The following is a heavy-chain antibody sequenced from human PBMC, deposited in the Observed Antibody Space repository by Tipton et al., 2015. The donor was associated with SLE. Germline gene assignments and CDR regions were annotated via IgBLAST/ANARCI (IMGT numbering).Heavy chain of an antibody. V-gene: IGHV4-38-2*01. Sequence: TLSLTCAVSGYSISTGYYWGWIRPPPGKGLEWIASIYHSGSTNYNPSLKSRFTISLDTSKNHFSLKMNSVTAADTAIYYCARGFFFIPTWNQDALDIGGQGTLGTVSS. CDR2: IYHSGST. CDR1: GYSISTGYY. J-gene: IGHJ3*02. D-gene: IGHD1-1*01. CDR3: ARGFFFIPTWNQDALDI.